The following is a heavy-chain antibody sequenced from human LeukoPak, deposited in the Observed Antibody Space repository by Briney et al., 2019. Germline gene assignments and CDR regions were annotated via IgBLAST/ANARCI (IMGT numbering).Heavy chain of an antibody. CDR2: IYHTGST. V-gene: IGHV4-59*02. J-gene: IGHJ4*02. CDR3: ASRKLGNDY. CDR1: GGSVSDYY. Sequence: PSETLSLTCTISGGSVSDYYWSWIRQSPGKGLEWIGYIYHTGSTSYSPSLKSRVTISADTSQNQFSLKLSSVTAADTAVYYCASRKLGNDYWGQGTLVTVSS. D-gene: IGHD7-27*01.